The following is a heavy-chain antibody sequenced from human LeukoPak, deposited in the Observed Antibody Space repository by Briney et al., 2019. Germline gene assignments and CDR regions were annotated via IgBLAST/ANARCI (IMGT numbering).Heavy chain of an antibody. J-gene: IGHJ4*02. CDR3: AKAPPVGYSSSWYDTFFDY. V-gene: IGHV3-9*01. D-gene: IGHD6-13*01. Sequence: GGSLRLSCAASGFTFDDYAMHWVRQAPGKGLEWVSGISWNSGSIGYADSVKGRFTISRDNAKNSLHLQMNSLRAEDTALYYCAKAPPVGYSSSWYDTFFDYWGQGTLVTVSS. CDR1: GFTFDDYA. CDR2: ISWNSGSI.